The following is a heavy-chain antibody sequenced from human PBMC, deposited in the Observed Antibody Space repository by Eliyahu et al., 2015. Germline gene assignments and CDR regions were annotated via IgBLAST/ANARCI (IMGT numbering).Heavy chain of an antibody. CDR3: ARGGSSWNDAPLDY. V-gene: IGHV3-74*01. Sequence: EVQLVESGGELVQPGGSLRLSCAASGFTFGNYWMHWVRQAPGKGLVWVSRIKSDGSITVYPDSVEGRFTISRDNAKNTLYLQMNSLRAEDTAVYYCARGGSSWNDAPLDYWGQGTLVTVSS. D-gene: IGHD1-1*01. J-gene: IGHJ4*02. CDR2: IKSDGSIT. CDR1: GFTFGNYW.